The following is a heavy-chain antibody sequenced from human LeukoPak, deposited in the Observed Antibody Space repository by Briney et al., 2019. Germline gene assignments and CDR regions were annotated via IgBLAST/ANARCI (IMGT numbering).Heavy chain of an antibody. V-gene: IGHV1-46*01. J-gene: IGHJ4*02. D-gene: IGHD1-26*01. CDR2: INPSGANT. CDR3: AREVGIRGRFDY. Sequence: AASVKVSCTTSGYTFTNFYMHWVRQAPGQGLEWMGIINPSGANTGYAQKFQGRVTMTRDTSTSTVYMELSSLRSQDTAVYYCAREVGIRGRFDYWGRGTPVTVSS. CDR1: GYTFTNFY.